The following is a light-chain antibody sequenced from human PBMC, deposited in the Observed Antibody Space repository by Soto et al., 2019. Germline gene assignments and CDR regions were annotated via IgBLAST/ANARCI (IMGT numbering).Light chain of an antibody. Sequence: IQLTQSPSSLSASVGDRVTVTCRASQGIGTYLVWYQQKSGKAPTVLIYAASSLQSGVPSRFSGSGSGTDFTLTISSLQPEDFATYYCQQSYSTPNTFGQGTKVDI. V-gene: IGKV1-39*01. J-gene: IGKJ1*01. CDR2: AAS. CDR1: QGIGTY. CDR3: QQSYSTPNT.